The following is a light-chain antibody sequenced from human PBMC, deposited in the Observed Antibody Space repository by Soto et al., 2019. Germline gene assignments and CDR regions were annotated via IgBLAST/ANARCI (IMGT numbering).Light chain of an antibody. CDR1: SSNIGAGYD. CDR2: GNS. CDR3: QSYDSSLSGYVV. V-gene: IGLV1-40*01. J-gene: IGLJ2*01. Sequence: QPVLTQPPSVSGAPGQRVTISCTGGSSNIGAGYDVHWYQQLPGTAPKLLIYGNSNRPSGVPDRFSGSKSGTSASLAITGLQAEDEADYCCQSYDSSLSGYVVFGGGTKLTVL.